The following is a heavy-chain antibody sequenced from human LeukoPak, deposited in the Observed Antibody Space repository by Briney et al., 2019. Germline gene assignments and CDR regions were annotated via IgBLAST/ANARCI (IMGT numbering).Heavy chain of an antibody. CDR3: AKGLGYCSGGSCPPYYYGMDV. D-gene: IGHD2-15*01. J-gene: IGHJ6*02. Sequence: GRSLRLSCAASGFTFSSYAMHWVRQAPGKGLEWVAVISYDGSNKYYADSVKGRFTISRDNSKNTLYLQMNSLRAEDTAVYYCAKGLGYCSGGSCPPYYYGMDVWGQGTTVTVSS. CDR1: GFTFSSYA. CDR2: ISYDGSNK. V-gene: IGHV3-30-3*01.